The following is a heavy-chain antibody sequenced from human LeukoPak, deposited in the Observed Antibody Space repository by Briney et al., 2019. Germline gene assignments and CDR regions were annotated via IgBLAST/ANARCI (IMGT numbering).Heavy chain of an antibody. CDR3: ARTNVYYYDSSDYYPYFDY. V-gene: IGHV1-18*01. J-gene: IGHJ4*02. Sequence: ASVKVSCKASGYTFTGYGISWVRQAPGQGLEWMGWISAYNGNTYYAQKLQGRVTMTTDTSTSTAYMELRSLRSDDTAVYYCARTNVYYYDSSDYYPYFDYWGQGTLVTVSS. CDR1: GYTFTGYG. D-gene: IGHD3-22*01. CDR2: ISAYNGNT.